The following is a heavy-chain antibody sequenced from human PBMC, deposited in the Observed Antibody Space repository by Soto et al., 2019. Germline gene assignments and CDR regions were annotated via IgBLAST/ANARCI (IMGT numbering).Heavy chain of an antibody. V-gene: IGHV4-59*01. J-gene: IGHJ6*02. CDR1: AGSISSYY. Sequence: QVQLQESGPGLVKASETLSLTCTVSAGSISSYYWGWIRQSPGKGLEWIGYIYNSGSTNYNPSLKSRLTMSGDTSKNQSSLKLSSVTAADTAVYYCARIIRTLAWDGVDVWGQGTRVTV. CDR2: IYNSGST. D-gene: IGHD3-10*01. CDR3: ARIIRTLAWDGVDV.